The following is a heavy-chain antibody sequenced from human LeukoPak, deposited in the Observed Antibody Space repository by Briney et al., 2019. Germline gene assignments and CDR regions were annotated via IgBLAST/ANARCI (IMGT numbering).Heavy chain of an antibody. V-gene: IGHV3-30*04. J-gene: IGHJ3*02. CDR3: AGDAFDI. CDR1: GFTFSSYA. Sequence: GRSLRLSCAASGFTFSSYAMHWVRQAPGKGLEWVAVISYDGSNKYYADSVKGRFTISRDNSKNTLYLQMNSLRAEDTAVYYCAGDAFDIWVQGTMVTVSS. CDR2: ISYDGSNK.